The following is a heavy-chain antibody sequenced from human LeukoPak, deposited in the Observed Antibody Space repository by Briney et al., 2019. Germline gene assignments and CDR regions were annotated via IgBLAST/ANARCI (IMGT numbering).Heavy chain of an antibody. V-gene: IGHV3-23*01. CDR1: GFTFSSEA. J-gene: IGHJ3*01. CDR2: ISPAGGTT. D-gene: IGHD1-14*01. Sequence: GGSLRLSCAVSGFTFSSEAMGWVRQLPGGGLEWVSTISPAGGTTYYAESMKGRFTISRDNSKSTLYLQMNSLRVDDTAVYYCARVRLRFKKNGQTTTYEAVDLWGQGTVVTVSS. CDR3: ARVRLRFKKNGQTTTYEAVDL.